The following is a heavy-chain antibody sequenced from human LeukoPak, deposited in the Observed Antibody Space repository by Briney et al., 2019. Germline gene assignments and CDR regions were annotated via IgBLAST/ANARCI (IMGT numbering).Heavy chain of an antibody. CDR3: ARGGHYMISSGNWFDP. J-gene: IGHJ5*02. CDR2: ISAYNGNT. Sequence: ASVKVSCKASGYTFTTYGISWVRQAPGQGLEWMGWISAYNGNTNYAQKLQGRVTMTRDMSTSTVYMELSSLRSEDTAVYYCARGGHYMISSGNWFDPWGQGTLVTVSS. CDR1: GYTFTTYG. D-gene: IGHD3-16*01. V-gene: IGHV1-18*01.